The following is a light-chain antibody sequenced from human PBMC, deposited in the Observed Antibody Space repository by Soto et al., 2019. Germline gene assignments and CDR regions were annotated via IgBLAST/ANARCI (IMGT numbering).Light chain of an antibody. CDR1: GSNIGSHS. CDR2: DNN. Sequence: QSVLTQPPSVSAAPGQRVTLSCSGTGSNIGSHSVSWYQQVPGTAPKLLISDNNKRPSGIPDRFSGSKSGTSATLDITGLQTGDEADYYCGTWDSGLNNGVFGGGTKLTVL. CDR3: GTWDSGLNNGV. J-gene: IGLJ2*01. V-gene: IGLV1-51*01.